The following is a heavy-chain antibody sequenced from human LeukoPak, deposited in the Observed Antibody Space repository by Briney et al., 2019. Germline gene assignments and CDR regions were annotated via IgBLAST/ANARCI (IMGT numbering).Heavy chain of an antibody. CDR2: ISGCGCST. V-gene: IGHV3-23*01. D-gene: IGHD4-17*01. J-gene: IGHJ2*01. CDR1: GFTFSSYA. CDR3: AKGADGDYWYFDL. Sequence: GGSLRLSCAASGFTFSSYAMSWVRQAPGKGLEGVSAISGCGCSTYYGDSVKGRFTISRDNYKNTLYLQRISVRAADTAVYYCAKGADGDYWYFDLWGRGTLVTVSS.